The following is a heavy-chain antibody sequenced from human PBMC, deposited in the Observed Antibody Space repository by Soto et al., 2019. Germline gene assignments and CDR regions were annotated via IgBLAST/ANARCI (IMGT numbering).Heavy chain of an antibody. V-gene: IGHV3-53*01. J-gene: IGHJ4*02. D-gene: IGHD6-13*01. Sequence: EVQLVESGGGLIQPGGSLRLSCAASGFSVSSNYMSWVRQAPGEGLEWVSVISGGDSTFYADSVKGRFTISRDTSKNTLHLQMNSLRVEDTAVYYCARAPYSSSWYGTGFDYWGQGTLVTVSS. CDR2: ISGGDST. CDR1: GFSVSSNY. CDR3: ARAPYSSSWYGTGFDY.